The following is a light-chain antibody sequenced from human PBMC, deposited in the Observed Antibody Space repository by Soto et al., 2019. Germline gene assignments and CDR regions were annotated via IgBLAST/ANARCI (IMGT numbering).Light chain of an antibody. J-gene: IGLJ1*01. CDR3: SSYTSSSTLLYV. Sequence: QSALTQPASVSGSPGQSITISGTGTSSDAGGYNYVSWYQQHPGKAPKLMIYDVSNRPSGVSNRFSGSKSGNTASLTISGLQAEDEADYYCSSYTSSSTLLYVFGTGTKLTVL. CDR2: DVS. V-gene: IGLV2-14*01. CDR1: SSDAGGYNY.